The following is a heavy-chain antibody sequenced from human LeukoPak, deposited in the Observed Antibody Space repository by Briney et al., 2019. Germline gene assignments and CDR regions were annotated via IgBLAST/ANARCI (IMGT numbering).Heavy chain of an antibody. CDR1: GFSFSSYA. V-gene: IGHV3-64*01. J-gene: IGHJ4*02. CDR2: ISSNGGTT. CDR3: ARDQFPGRRLQGGFDF. Sequence: QPGGSFRLLRAASGFSFSSYALHWVGQAPGKGLEYVSAISSNGGTTYYANSVKGRFTISRDNSKNTLHLQMGSLRAEDMAVYYCARDQFPGRRLQGGFDFWGQGTLVTVSS. D-gene: IGHD5-24*01.